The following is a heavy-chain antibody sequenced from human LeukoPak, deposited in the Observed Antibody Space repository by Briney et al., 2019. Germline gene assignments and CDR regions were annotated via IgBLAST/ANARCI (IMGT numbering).Heavy chain of an antibody. V-gene: IGHV1-3*04. CDR3: ARIPRNWFFDY. CDR1: GHTFTTAG. J-gene: IGHJ4*02. CDR2: INTDTGNT. Sequence: ASVKVSCKASGHTFTTAGIHWVRQAPGQRLEWMGWINTDTGNTKFSQKFQDRVTITKDTSASIVYMELNSLRSEDTAVYYCARIPRNWFFDYWGQGTLVTVSS. D-gene: IGHD3-9*01.